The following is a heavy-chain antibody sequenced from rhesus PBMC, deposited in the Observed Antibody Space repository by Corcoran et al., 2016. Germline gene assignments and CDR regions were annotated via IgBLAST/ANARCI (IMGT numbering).Heavy chain of an antibody. CDR1: GGSISSSY. CDR3: ARSSGGVLYFDY. J-gene: IGHJ4*01. CDR2: IYGSGSST. V-gene: IGHV4-169*01. Sequence: QLQLQESGPGLAKPSETLSVTCAVSGGSISSSYWSWIRPAPGKGLEWIGYIYGSGSSTNYNPSLKSRVTLSVDTSKNQLSLKLSSVTTADTAVYYCARSSGGVLYFDYWGQGVLVTVSS. D-gene: IGHD2-39*02.